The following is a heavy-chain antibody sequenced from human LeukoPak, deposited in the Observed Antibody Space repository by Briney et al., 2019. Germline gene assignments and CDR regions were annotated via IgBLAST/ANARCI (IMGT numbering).Heavy chain of an antibody. J-gene: IGHJ5*02. Sequence: PSETLSLTCAVYGGSFSGYYWSWIRQPPGKGLEWIGEINHSGCTNYNPSLKSRVTISVDTSKNQFSLKLSSVTAADTAVYYCARHRLLPPLRWGGGATPTTRFDPWGQGTLVTVSS. CDR1: GGSFSGYY. D-gene: IGHD4-23*01. CDR3: ARHRLLPPLRWGGGATPTTRFDP. V-gene: IGHV4-34*01. CDR2: INHSGCT.